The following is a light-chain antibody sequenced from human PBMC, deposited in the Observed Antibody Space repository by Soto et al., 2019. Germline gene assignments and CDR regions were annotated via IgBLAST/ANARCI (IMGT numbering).Light chain of an antibody. CDR2: RVS. CDR1: QSLVHSDGNTY. Sequence: VMTQTPLSLPVTLGQPASISCRSSQSLVHSDGNTYLNWFQQRPGQSPRRLLYRVSNRDTGIPDKISGRGSGTYFTLEISRVEAEDIGVYYCMQGTHWPRTFGQGTKV. CDR3: MQGTHWPRT. J-gene: IGKJ1*01. V-gene: IGKV2-30*02.